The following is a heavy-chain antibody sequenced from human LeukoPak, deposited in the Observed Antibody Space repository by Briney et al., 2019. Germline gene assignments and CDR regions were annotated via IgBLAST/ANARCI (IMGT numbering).Heavy chain of an antibody. CDR3: ARVREWGSYAFDI. CDR2: ISSNGGST. J-gene: IGHJ3*02. Sequence: GGSLRLSCAASGFTFGSYAMHWVRQAPGKGLEYVSAISSNGGSTYYANSVKGRFTISRDNSKNTLYLQMGSLRAEDMAVYYCARVREWGSYAFDIWGQGTMVTVSS. CDR1: GFTFGSYA. D-gene: IGHD3-16*01. V-gene: IGHV3-64*01.